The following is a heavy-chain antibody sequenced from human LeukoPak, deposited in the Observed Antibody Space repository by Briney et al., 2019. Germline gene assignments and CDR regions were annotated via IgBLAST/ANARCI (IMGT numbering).Heavy chain of an antibody. CDR2: FYYSGNT. Sequence: KPSETLSLTCSVSGGSISSSSYYWGWIRQPPGKGLEWIGSFYYSGNTYYNPSLKSRVTISVDTSKNEFSLKLRPVTAADTAVYYCARTAGVAVAGSRQYFDYWGQGTLVTVSS. J-gene: IGHJ4*02. CDR1: GGSISSSSYY. V-gene: IGHV4-39*01. D-gene: IGHD6-19*01. CDR3: ARTAGVAVAGSRQYFDY.